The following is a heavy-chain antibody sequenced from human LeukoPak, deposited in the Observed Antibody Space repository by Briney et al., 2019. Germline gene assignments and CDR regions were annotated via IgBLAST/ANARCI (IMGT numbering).Heavy chain of an antibody. D-gene: IGHD1-7*01. CDR3: ARGNYDYFDY. V-gene: IGHV4-4*07. CDR1: GGSIRSYY. Sequence: SETLSLTCTVSGGSIRSYYWSWVRQPAGKGLEWIGRISSSGSTDYNPSLKSRVTMSVDTSKNQFSLKLSSVTAADTAVYYCARGNYDYFDYWGQGTLVTVSS. J-gene: IGHJ4*02. CDR2: ISSSGST.